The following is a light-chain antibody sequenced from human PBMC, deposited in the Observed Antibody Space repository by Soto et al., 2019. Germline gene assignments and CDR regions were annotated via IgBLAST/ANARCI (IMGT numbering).Light chain of an antibody. CDR2: DVS. CDR1: SSDVGGYNY. Sequence: QSVLTQPASVSGSPGQSITISCTGTSSDVGGYNYVSWYQQHPGKAPKLMIYDVSNRPSGVSNRFSGSKSGNTASLTISGLQGEDEDDYYCSSYTSSSTRVFGGGTKLTVL. J-gene: IGLJ3*02. CDR3: SSYTSSSTRV. V-gene: IGLV2-14*01.